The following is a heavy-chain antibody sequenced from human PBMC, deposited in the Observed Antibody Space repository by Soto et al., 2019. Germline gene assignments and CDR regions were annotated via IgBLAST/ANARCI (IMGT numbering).Heavy chain of an antibody. J-gene: IGHJ3*02. CDR3: ARGVYGSGNYYTGPSAFDI. V-gene: IGHV1-69*06. D-gene: IGHD3-10*01. CDR2: TIPVFDTA. Sequence: QVQLEQSGAEVKKPGSSVKVSCKASGGTLSDHGVSWLRQAPGQGLEWVGGTIPVFDTAKYAQKFQGRVTIAADKSTNIAYMELSSLRSEATAFYYCARGVYGSGNYYTGPSAFDIWGQGTMVIFS. CDR1: GGTLSDHG.